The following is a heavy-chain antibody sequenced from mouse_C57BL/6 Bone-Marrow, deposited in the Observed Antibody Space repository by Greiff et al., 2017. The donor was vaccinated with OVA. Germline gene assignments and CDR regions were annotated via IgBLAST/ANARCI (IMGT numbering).Heavy chain of an antibody. CDR2: ISSGGDYI. D-gene: IGHD2-12*01. V-gene: IGHV5-9-1*02. Sequence: EVKVVESGVGLVKPGGSLKLSCAASGFTFSSYAMSWVRQTPEKRLEWVAYISSGGDYIYYADTVKGRFTISRDNARNTLYLQMSSLKSEDTAMYYCTRGKVTHYYAMDYWGQGTSVTVSS. CDR3: TRGKVTHYYAMDY. J-gene: IGHJ4*01. CDR1: GFTFSSYA.